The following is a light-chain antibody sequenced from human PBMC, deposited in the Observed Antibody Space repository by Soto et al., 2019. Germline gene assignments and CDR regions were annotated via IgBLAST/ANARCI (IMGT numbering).Light chain of an antibody. Sequence: EIVMTQSPATLSVSPGERATLSCRASQSISSNLAWYQQKPGQAPRLLMFRTSSRATGFPARFSGSGSETDFSLTISSLQIEDFALYYCQQSNNWPPLTFGGGTKVDIK. J-gene: IGKJ4*01. CDR1: QSISSN. CDR2: RTS. CDR3: QQSNNWPPLT. V-gene: IGKV3-15*01.